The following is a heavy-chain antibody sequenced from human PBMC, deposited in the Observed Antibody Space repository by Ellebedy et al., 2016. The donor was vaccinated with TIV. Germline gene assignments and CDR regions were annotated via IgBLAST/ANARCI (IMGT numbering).Heavy chain of an antibody. Sequence: MPSETLSLTCTVSGGSISPYYWRWIRQPPGKGLEWIGYISYSGPTNYNPSLQSRVTISADTSKNQFSLKLTSVPAADTAVYYCSRVVWQLPVSYAFDIWGQGTMVTVSS. CDR3: SRVVWQLPVSYAFDI. V-gene: IGHV4-59*01. CDR1: GGSISPYY. D-gene: IGHD2-15*01. CDR2: ISYSGPT. J-gene: IGHJ3*02.